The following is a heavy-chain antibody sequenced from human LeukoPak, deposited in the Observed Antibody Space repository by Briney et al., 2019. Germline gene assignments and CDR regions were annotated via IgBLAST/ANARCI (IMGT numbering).Heavy chain of an antibody. D-gene: IGHD3-10*01. V-gene: IGHV3-30*03. CDR2: ISYDGSNK. Sequence: GGSLRLSCAASGFTFSSYGMHWVRQAPGKGLEWVAVISYDGSNKYYADSVKGRFTISRDNSKNTLYLQMNSLRDEDTAVYYCARGSQTFDPWGQGTLVTVSS. J-gene: IGHJ5*02. CDR1: GFTFSSYG. CDR3: ARGSQTFDP.